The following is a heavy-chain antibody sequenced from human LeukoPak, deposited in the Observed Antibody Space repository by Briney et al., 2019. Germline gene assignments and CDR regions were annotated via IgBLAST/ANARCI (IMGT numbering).Heavy chain of an antibody. V-gene: IGHV1-18*01. D-gene: IGHD6-19*01. J-gene: IGHJ3*01. CDR3: ARDYTPAEWLGFAFDV. CDR1: GYTFTRYA. CDR2: INPFNGNT. Sequence: ASVKVSCKASGYTFTRYAISWVRQAPGQGLEWMGWINPFNGNTNDAERFQGRVIMTTDTSTRTAYMELRSLRSDDTAVYYCARDYTPAEWLGFAFDVWGQGTMISVSS.